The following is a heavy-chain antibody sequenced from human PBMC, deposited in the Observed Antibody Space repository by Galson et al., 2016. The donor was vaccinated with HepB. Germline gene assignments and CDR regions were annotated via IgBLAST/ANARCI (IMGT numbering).Heavy chain of an antibody. CDR3: TRVPLIFGDHYNAYYMDV. V-gene: IGHV4-31*03. Sequence: TLSLTCTVSYGSISGGVCYWTWIRQHPEKGLEWIGYIYYRGNAYYNPSLKSRVTISVDTSKNQFSLELTSVTAADTAVYYCTRVPLIFGDHYNAYYMDVWGKGTTVTVSS. CDR2: IYYRGNA. D-gene: IGHD3-3*01. J-gene: IGHJ6*03. CDR1: YGSISGGVCY.